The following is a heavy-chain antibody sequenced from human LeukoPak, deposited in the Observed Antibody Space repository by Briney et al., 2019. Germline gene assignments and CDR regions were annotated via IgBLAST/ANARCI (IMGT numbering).Heavy chain of an antibody. J-gene: IGHJ4*02. CDR2: ISSNGQST. D-gene: IGHD2-21*01. Sequence: GGSLRLSRAASGFTFSTYAMHWVRQAPGKGLEYVSAISSNGQSTYYADSVKRRFTISRANSENTVYLQMGSPSADDMAVYYCARGRWVDIVAHGFDYWGQGSLVTVSS. CDR1: GFTFSTYA. CDR3: ARGRWVDIVAHGFDY. V-gene: IGHV3-64*02.